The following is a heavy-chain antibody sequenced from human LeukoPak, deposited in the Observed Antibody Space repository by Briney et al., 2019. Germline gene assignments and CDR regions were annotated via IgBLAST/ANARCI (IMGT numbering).Heavy chain of an antibody. CDR1: GYTFTSYD. CDR2: MNPNSGNT. V-gene: IGHV1-8*01. CDR3: AGFSVVGVKGYYYYYMDV. J-gene: IGHJ6*03. Sequence: ASVKVSCKASGYTFTSYDINWVRQATGQGLEWMGWMNPNSGNTGYAQKFQGRVTMTRNTSISTAYMELSSLRSEDTAVYYCAGFSVVGVKGYYYYYMDVWGKGTTVTVSS. D-gene: IGHD1-26*01.